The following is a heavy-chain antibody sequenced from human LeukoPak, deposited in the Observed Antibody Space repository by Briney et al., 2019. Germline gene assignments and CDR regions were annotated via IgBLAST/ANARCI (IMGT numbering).Heavy chain of an antibody. CDR3: ARGRYFDWLLSYYFDC. Sequence: SETLSLTCAVYGGSFSGYYWSWIRQPPRKGLEWIGEINHSGSTNYNPSLKSRVTTSVDTSKNQFSLKLSSVPAADTAVYYCARGRYFDWLLSYYFDCWGQGTLVSVSS. CDR2: INHSGST. CDR1: GGSFSGYY. J-gene: IGHJ4*02. V-gene: IGHV4-34*01. D-gene: IGHD3-9*01.